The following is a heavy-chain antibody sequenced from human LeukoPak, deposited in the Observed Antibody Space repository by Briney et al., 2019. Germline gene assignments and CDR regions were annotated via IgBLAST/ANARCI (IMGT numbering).Heavy chain of an antibody. Sequence: QPGGSLPLSCAASGFPFSSYSMNWVRQAPGKGLEWVSYISSSSSTIYYADSVKGRFTISRDNAKNSLYLQMSSLRAEDTAVYYCAKAYYGSGSYARGLFDYWGQGTLVTVSS. CDR3: AKAYYGSGSYARGLFDY. V-gene: IGHV3-48*01. CDR2: ISSSSSTI. CDR1: GFPFSSYS. J-gene: IGHJ4*02. D-gene: IGHD3-10*01.